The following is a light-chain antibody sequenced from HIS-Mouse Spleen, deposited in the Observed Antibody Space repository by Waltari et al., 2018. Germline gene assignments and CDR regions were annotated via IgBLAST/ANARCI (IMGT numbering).Light chain of an antibody. Sequence: SYDLPHPPSVSVPPGQTARLTFPGDALPKKYAYWYQQKSGQAPVLVIYEDSKRPSGIPERFSGSSSGTMATLTISGAQVEDEADYYCYSTDSSGNHRVFGGGTKLTVL. CDR2: EDS. J-gene: IGLJ2*01. CDR1: ALPKKY. CDR3: YSTDSSGNHRV. V-gene: IGLV3-10*01.